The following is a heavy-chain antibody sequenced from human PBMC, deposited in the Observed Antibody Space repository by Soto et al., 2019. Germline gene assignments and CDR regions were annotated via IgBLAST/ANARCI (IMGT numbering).Heavy chain of an antibody. J-gene: IGHJ6*02. CDR2: IKQDGSEK. V-gene: IGHV3-7*03. Sequence: GGSLRLSCAASGFTFSSHWMSWVRQAPGKGLEWVANIKQDGSEKYYVDSVKGRFTISRDNAKNSLYLQMNSLRAEDTAVYYCARDASLDVWGQGTTVTVSS. CDR3: ARDASLDV. CDR1: GFTFSSHW.